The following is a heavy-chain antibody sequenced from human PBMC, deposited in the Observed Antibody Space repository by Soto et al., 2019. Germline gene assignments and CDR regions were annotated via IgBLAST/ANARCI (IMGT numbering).Heavy chain of an antibody. D-gene: IGHD2-21*01. CDR3: ARDPNGESYAEIDY. CDR1: GGTFSSYP. Sequence: ASVKVSCKASGGTFSSYPISWVRQAPGQGLEWMGIINPSGGSTSYAQKFQGRVTMTRDTSTSTVYMELSSLRSEDTAVYYCARDPNGESYAEIDYWGQGTLVTVSS. J-gene: IGHJ4*02. V-gene: IGHV1-46*03. CDR2: INPSGGST.